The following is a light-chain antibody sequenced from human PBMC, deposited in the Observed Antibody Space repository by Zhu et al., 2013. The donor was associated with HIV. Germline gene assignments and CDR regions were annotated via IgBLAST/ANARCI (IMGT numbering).Light chain of an antibody. Sequence: DIQMTQSPSSLSASLGDRVTITCRASQSISSYLNWYQQKPGKAPKLLIYAASNLQSGAPSRFSGSGSGTDFTLTISSLQPEDFATYYCQQSYSTPPITFGQGTRLEIK. V-gene: IGKV1-39*01. CDR2: AAS. CDR3: QQSYSTPPIT. J-gene: IGKJ5*01. CDR1: QSISSY.